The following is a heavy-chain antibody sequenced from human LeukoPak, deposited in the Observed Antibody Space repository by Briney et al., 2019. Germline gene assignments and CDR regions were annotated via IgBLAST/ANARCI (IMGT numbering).Heavy chain of an antibody. D-gene: IGHD3-3*01. V-gene: IGHV3-72*01. J-gene: IGHJ4*02. CDR1: GFTFSDHY. CDR2: TRNKANSYTT. CDR3: ARGPWSGYYN. Sequence: GGSLRLSCAASGFTFSDHYMDWVRQAPGKGLEWVGRTRNKANSYTTEYAASVKGRFTISRDDSKNSLYLQMNSLKTEDTAVYYCARGPWSGYYNRGQGTLVTVSS.